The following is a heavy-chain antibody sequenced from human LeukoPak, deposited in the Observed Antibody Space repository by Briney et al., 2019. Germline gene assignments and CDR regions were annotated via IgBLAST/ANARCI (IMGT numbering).Heavy chain of an antibody. CDR1: GGSISNYY. CDR2: IYDSGST. D-gene: IGHD6-6*01. Sequence: SETLSLTCTVSGGSISNYYWSWIRQPPGKGLEWIGYIYDSGSTNYNPSLKSRVTISVDTSKNQFSLKLSSVTAADTAVYYCASHLSSVFDYWGQGTLVTVSS. J-gene: IGHJ4*02. CDR3: ASHLSSVFDY. V-gene: IGHV4-59*01.